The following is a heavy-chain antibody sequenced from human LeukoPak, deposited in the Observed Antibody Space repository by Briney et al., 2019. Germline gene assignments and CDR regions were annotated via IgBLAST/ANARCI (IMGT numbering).Heavy chain of an antibody. J-gene: IGHJ6*03. CDR1: GYTFTGYY. V-gene: IGHV1-2*02. CDR3: ARDGSTSHPGGYYYYYMDV. Sequence: ASVKVSCKASGYTFTGYYMHWVRQAPGQGLEWMGWINPNSGGTKYAQKLQGRVTMTTDTSTSTAYMELRSLKSDDTAVYYCARDGSTSHPGGYYYYYMDVWGKGTTVTVSS. D-gene: IGHD2-2*01. CDR2: INPNSGGT.